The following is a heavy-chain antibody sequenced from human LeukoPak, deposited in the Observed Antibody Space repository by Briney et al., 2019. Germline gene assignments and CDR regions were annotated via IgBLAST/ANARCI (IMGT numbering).Heavy chain of an antibody. CDR2: ISYDGSNK. CDR1: GFTFSSYA. Sequence: GGSLRLSCAASGFTFSSYAMHWVRQAPGKGLEWVAVISYDGSNKYYADSVKGRFTISRDNAKNSLYLQMNSLRAEDTAVYYCARDQPGQLGFDYWGQGTLVTVSS. CDR3: ARDQPGQLGFDY. D-gene: IGHD1-1*01. V-gene: IGHV3-30-3*01. J-gene: IGHJ4*02.